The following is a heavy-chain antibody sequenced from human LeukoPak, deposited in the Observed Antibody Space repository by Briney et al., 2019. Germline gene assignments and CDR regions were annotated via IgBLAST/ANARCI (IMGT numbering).Heavy chain of an antibody. J-gene: IGHJ4*02. CDR1: GFTFSSYA. CDR3: ATDGAYGLTH. CDR2: VKSDGST. V-gene: IGHV3-74*03. D-gene: IGHD3-16*01. Sequence: GGSLRLSCGASGFTFSSYAMTWVRQAPGKGLVWVSHVKSDGSTTYAESVKGRFTISRDNNKDMVFLQMNSLRAEDTAVYYCATDGAYGLTHWGQGTLVTVSS.